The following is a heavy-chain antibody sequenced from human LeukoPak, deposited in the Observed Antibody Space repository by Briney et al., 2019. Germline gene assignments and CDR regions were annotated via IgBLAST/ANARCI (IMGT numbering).Heavy chain of an antibody. J-gene: IGHJ4*02. CDR1: GYTFTSYY. D-gene: IGHD3-22*01. V-gene: IGHV1-46*01. Sequence: ASVKVSCKASGYTFTSYYMHWVRQAPGQGLEWMGIINPSGGSTSYAQKFRGRVTMTRDTSTSTVYMELSSLRSEDTAVYYCARAESSGEFDYWGQGTLVTVSS. CDR2: INPSGGST. CDR3: ARAESSGEFDY.